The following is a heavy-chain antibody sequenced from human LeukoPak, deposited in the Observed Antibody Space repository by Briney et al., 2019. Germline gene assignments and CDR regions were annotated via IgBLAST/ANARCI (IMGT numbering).Heavy chain of an antibody. J-gene: IGHJ3*02. D-gene: IGHD4-17*01. Sequence: SETLSLTCTVSGGSISSSSYYWGWIRQPPGKGLEWIGSIYYSGSTYYNPSLKSRVTISVDTSKNQFSLKLSSVTAADTAVYYRARPATTYIDAFDIWGQGTMVTVSS. CDR1: GGSISSSSYY. CDR3: ARPATTYIDAFDI. CDR2: IYYSGST. V-gene: IGHV4-39*01.